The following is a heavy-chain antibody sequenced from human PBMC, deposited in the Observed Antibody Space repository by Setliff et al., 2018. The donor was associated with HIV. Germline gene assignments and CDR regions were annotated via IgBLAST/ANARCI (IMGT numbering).Heavy chain of an antibody. V-gene: IGHV4-38-2*01. CDR1: GYSVSSGYY. CDR3: ARVPRITTLRNAFDI. Sequence: SETLSLTCAVSGYSVSSGYYWGWIRQPPGKGLEWIGNIYYIGNTDYNPSLKSRVSISIDTSKNQFSLKLSSVTAADTAIYYCARVPRITTLRNAFDIWGQGTMVTVSS. J-gene: IGHJ3*02. D-gene: IGHD3-3*01. CDR2: IYYIGNT.